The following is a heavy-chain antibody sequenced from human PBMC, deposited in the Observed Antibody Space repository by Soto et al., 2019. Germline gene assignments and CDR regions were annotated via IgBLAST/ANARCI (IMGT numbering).Heavy chain of an antibody. CDR3: ARHPGYSLKPTEYYFDY. V-gene: IGHV3-23*01. D-gene: IGHD6-13*01. Sequence: GGSLRLSCAASGFTFSSYAMSWVRQAPGKGLEWVSAIRCSGGSTYYADSVKGRFTISRDNSKNTLYLQMNSLRAEDTAVYYCARHPGYSLKPTEYYFDYWGQGTLVTVSS. CDR2: IRCSGGST. CDR1: GFTFSSYA. J-gene: IGHJ4*02.